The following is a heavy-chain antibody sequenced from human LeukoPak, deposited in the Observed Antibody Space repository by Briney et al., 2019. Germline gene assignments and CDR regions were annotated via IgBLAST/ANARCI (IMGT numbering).Heavy chain of an antibody. CDR2: MNPNSGNT. Sequence: ASVKVSCKASGYTFTSYDINWVRQATGQGLEWMGWMNPNSGNTGYAQKFQGRVTMTRNTSISTAYMELSSLRSEDTAVYYCARGPDTVTNFDYWGQGTLVTVSS. D-gene: IGHD4-11*01. V-gene: IGHV1-8*01. CDR3: ARGPDTVTNFDY. J-gene: IGHJ4*02. CDR1: GYTFTSYD.